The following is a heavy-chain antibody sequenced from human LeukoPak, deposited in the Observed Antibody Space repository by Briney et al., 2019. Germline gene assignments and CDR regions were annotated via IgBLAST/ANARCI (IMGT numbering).Heavy chain of an antibody. CDR2: MYYRGSA. V-gene: IGHV4-30-4*01. J-gene: IGHJ4*02. CDR1: GDSVSSVDYY. CDR3: ARVLRFYFDTTGYYFDH. Sequence: PSETLSLTWAVSGDSVSSVDYYWGWVRQSPGKGLQWIGYMYYRGSAYYSPSLESRLSISIDTSKNQFSLKLRSVTAADTAVYYCARVLRFYFDTTGYYFDHWGQGTLVTVSS. D-gene: IGHD3-22*01.